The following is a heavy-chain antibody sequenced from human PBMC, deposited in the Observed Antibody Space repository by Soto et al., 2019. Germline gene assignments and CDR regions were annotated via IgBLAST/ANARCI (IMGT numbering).Heavy chain of an antibody. J-gene: IGHJ5*02. CDR2: INPDNGNT. CDR1: GYTFTRYT. Sequence: ASVKVSCKVSGYTFTRYTMNWVRQAPGQRLEWMGWINPDNGNTKSSQKFQDRVIITRDTSASTAYMDLSSLRSADTAVYYCASGIVICQLDPWGQGTLVTVSS. V-gene: IGHV1-3*01. CDR3: ASGIVICQLDP. D-gene: IGHD3-16*02.